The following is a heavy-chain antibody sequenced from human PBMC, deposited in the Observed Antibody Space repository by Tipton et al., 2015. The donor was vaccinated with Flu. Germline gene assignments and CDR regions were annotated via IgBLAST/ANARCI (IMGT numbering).Heavy chain of an antibody. CDR1: GFTFSMYA. V-gene: IGHV3-23*01. J-gene: IGHJ4*02. Sequence: SLRLSCAASGFTFSMYAMSWVRQAPGKRLEWISAISGGGGGTYYADSVKGRFTISRDNSRNTLYLRMSSLRAEDTAIYYCAKVIPEKVAGLDYWGQGTLVTVSS. D-gene: IGHD6-19*01. CDR3: AKVIPEKVAGLDY. CDR2: ISGGGGGT.